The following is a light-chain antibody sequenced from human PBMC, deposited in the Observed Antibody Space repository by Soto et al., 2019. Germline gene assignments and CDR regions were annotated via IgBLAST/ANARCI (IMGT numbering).Light chain of an antibody. J-gene: IGLJ2*01. Sequence: SYELTQPPSVSVPPGQTASITCSGDKWGDKYACWYQQKPGQYPVVVIYQDSKRPSGIPERFSGSNSGNTATLTISGTQAMDEADYYCQAWDSSTLVFGGGTKLTVL. CDR2: QDS. CDR3: QAWDSSTLV. V-gene: IGLV3-1*01. CDR1: KWGDKY.